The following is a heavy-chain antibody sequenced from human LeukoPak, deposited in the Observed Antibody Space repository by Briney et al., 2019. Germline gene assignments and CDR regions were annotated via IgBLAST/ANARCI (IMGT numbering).Heavy chain of an antibody. Sequence: GGSLRLSCAASGFIFRNYGMSWVRQAPGKGLEWVSAINTNGGSTYYANSVKGRFTISRDNSENTVYLQMNSLRAEDTAVYYCARRKYYYDSSGYAFDIWGQGTMVTVSS. CDR2: INTNGGST. CDR1: GFIFRNYG. V-gene: IGHV3-23*01. CDR3: ARRKYYYDSSGYAFDI. D-gene: IGHD3-22*01. J-gene: IGHJ3*02.